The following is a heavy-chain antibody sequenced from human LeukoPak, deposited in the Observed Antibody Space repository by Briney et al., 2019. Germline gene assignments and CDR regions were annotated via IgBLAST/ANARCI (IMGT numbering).Heavy chain of an antibody. CDR2: ISGYNGNP. Sequence: ASVKVSCEASGYPFTSYGISWVRQAPGQGLEWMGWISGYNGNPKYAQKLQGRVTMTTDTSTSTAYMELRSLTSDDTAVYYCARVRYQLLEYFDYWGQGTLVTVSS. CDR3: ARVRYQLLEYFDY. CDR1: GYPFTSYG. D-gene: IGHD2-2*01. J-gene: IGHJ4*02. V-gene: IGHV1-18*01.